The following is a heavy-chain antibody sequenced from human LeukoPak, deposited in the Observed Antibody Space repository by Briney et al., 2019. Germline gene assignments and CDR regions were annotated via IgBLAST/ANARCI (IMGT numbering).Heavy chain of an antibody. V-gene: IGHV4-59*01. J-gene: IGHJ3*01. CDR1: GGSISSYY. D-gene: IGHD3-22*01. Sequence: AETLSLTCTVSGGSISSYYWSWLRQPPGKGLEWIGYIYYRGSTNYSPSLRSRVTISLDTSKNQFSLKLSSVTAADTAVYYCARSMEDSNGYQKDLGVWGRGTMVTVSS. CDR3: ARSMEDSNGYQKDLGV. CDR2: IYYRGST.